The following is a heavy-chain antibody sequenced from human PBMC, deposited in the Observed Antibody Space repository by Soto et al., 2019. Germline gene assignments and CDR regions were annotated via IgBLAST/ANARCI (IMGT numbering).Heavy chain of an antibody. Sequence: EVQLVDSGGGLVKPGGSLRLSCAASGFTFNSYTMNWVRQAPGKGLEWVSSISTSSTYMFYADSVKGRFTISRDNAKNSLYLQMNSLRAEDTAVFYCARGGVPQAFDIWGQGTMVTVSS. J-gene: IGHJ3*02. CDR1: GFTFNSYT. CDR3: ARGGVPQAFDI. CDR2: ISTSSTYM. D-gene: IGHD1-1*01. V-gene: IGHV3-21*02.